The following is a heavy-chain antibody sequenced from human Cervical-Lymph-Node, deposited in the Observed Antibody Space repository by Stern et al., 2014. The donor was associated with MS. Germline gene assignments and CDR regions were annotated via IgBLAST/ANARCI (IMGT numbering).Heavy chain of an antibody. J-gene: IGHJ4*02. V-gene: IGHV1-46*03. Sequence: VQLLESGAEVKKPGASVKVSCKASGYTFSNYDMHWVRQTPGQGLEWMGMINPGGGTTSYAHNFQGRVTVTRDTSTTTVYMELSSLRSEDTAVYFCARDWAAAGAFDYWGQGALVIVSS. CDR3: ARDWAAAGAFDY. CDR2: INPGGGTT. CDR1: GYTFSNYD. D-gene: IGHD6-13*01.